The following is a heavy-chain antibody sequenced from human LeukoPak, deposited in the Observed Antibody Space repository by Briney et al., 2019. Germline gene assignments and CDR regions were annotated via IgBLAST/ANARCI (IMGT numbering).Heavy chain of an antibody. J-gene: IGHJ6*02. Sequence: SETLSLTCTVSGGSISSGDYYWSWIRQPPGKGLEWIGYIYHSGSTYYNPSLKSRVTISVDRSKNQFSLKLSSVTAEDTAVYYCARAPHYSNYGPYYYGMDVWGQGTTVTVSS. V-gene: IGHV4-30-2*01. CDR3: ARAPHYSNYGPYYYGMDV. CDR2: IYHSGST. CDR1: GGSISSGDYY. D-gene: IGHD4-11*01.